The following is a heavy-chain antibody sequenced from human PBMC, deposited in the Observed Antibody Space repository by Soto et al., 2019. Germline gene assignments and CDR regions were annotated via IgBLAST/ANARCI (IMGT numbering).Heavy chain of an antibody. CDR3: ASTGRSRLAGSFDP. CDR2: ISGSGGST. Sequence: GGSLRLSCAASGFTFSSYAMSWVRQAPGKVLEWVSAISGSGGSTYYADSVKGRFTISRDNSKNTLYLQMNSLRAEDTAVYYCASTGRSRLAGSFDPCGQGTLVTVSA. V-gene: IGHV3-23*01. D-gene: IGHD1-26*01. CDR1: GFTFSSYA. J-gene: IGHJ5*02.